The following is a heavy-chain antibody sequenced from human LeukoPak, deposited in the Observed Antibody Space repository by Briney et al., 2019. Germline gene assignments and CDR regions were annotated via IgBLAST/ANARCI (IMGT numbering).Heavy chain of an antibody. CDR2: INPNSGGT. J-gene: IGHJ4*02. CDR1: GYTFTDYY. Sequence: ASVKVSFKASGYTFTDYYMHWVRQAPGQGLEGMGWINPNSGGTNYAQKFQGRVTMTRGTSISTAYMELSRLRSDDTAVYYCARGYDILTGYYSFDYWGQGTLVTVSS. CDR3: ARGYDILTGYYSFDY. D-gene: IGHD3-9*01. V-gene: IGHV1-2*02.